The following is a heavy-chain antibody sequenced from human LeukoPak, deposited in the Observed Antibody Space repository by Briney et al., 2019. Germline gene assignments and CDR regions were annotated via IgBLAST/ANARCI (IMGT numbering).Heavy chain of an antibody. D-gene: IGHD2-2*01. J-gene: IGHJ5*02. V-gene: IGHV4-28*01. CDR2: VYHSGST. Sequence: PSDTLSLTCVVSGYSISSSYWWGWIRQPPGKGLEWIGHVYHSGSTYYNPSLKSRVTMSVDMSKKQFSLKLSSVTAVDTAVYYCARGGSTSFGGFDPWGQGTLVTVSS. CDR3: ARGGSTSFGGFDP. CDR1: GYSISSSYW.